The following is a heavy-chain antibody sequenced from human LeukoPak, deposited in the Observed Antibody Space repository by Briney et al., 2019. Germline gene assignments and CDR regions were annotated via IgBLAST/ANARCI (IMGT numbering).Heavy chain of an antibody. V-gene: IGHV1-18*01. J-gene: IGHJ4*02. CDR2: ISAYNGNT. CDR3: ARRDSGNMYGY. Sequence: ASVTVSCTASGYTFTSYGISWVRQAPGPGLEWMGWISAYNGNTNYAQKLQGRVTVTTDTSTSTAYMELRSLRSDDTAVYYCARRDSGNMYGYWGQGTLVTVSS. D-gene: IGHD3-10*01. CDR1: GYTFTSYG.